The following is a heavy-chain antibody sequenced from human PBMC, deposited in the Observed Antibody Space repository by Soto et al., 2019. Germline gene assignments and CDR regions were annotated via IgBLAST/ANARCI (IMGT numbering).Heavy chain of an antibody. V-gene: IGHV3-7*01. CDR2: IKQDGSEK. D-gene: IGHD5-18*01. CDR3: ARDGGYSYGFSFDF. J-gene: IGHJ4*02. Sequence: GWSLRLSCASSVFTFIAYWMSWVRQAPGKGLEWVANIKQDGSEKNHVDSVKGRFTISRDNAKNSLFLQMNSLRADDTAVYYCARDGGYSYGFSFDFWGQGIRVTVSS. CDR1: VFTFIAYW.